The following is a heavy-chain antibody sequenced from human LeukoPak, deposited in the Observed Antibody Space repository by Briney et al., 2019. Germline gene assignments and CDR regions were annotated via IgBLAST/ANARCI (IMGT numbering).Heavy chain of an antibody. J-gene: IGHJ3*02. Sequence: SVKVSCKASGGTFSSYAISWVRQAPGQGLEWMGRIIPIFGTANYAQKLQGRVTMTTDTSTSTAYMELRSLRSDDTAVYYCARVRYYDSSGNDAFDIWGQGTMVTVSS. CDR1: GGTFSSYA. D-gene: IGHD3-22*01. CDR2: IIPIFGTA. V-gene: IGHV1-69*05. CDR3: ARVRYYDSSGNDAFDI.